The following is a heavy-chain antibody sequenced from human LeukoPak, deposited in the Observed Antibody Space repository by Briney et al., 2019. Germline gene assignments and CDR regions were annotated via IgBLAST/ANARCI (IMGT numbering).Heavy chain of an antibody. Sequence: ASVKVSCKASGYTFTSYGISWVRQAPGQGLEWMGWINPNSGGTNYAQKFQGRVTMTRDTSISTAYMELSRLRSDDTAVYYCARDIWYYDILTGYYMGYFDYWGQGTLVTVSS. CDR1: GYTFTSYG. D-gene: IGHD3-9*01. J-gene: IGHJ4*02. CDR2: INPNSGGT. V-gene: IGHV1-2*02. CDR3: ARDIWYYDILTGYYMGYFDY.